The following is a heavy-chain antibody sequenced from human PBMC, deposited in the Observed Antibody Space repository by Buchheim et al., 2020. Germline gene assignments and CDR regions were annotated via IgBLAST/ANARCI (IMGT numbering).Heavy chain of an antibody. J-gene: IGHJ4*02. D-gene: IGHD2-15*01. Sequence: QVQLVQSGAEVRKPGSSVKVSCKASGGTFSSYAISWVRQAPGQGLEWMGGIIPIFGTANYAQKFQGRVTITAEESTSTAYMELSSLRSEDTAVYYCARDLRYCSGGSCYRSFDYWGQGTL. CDR3: ARDLRYCSGGSCYRSFDY. CDR2: IIPIFGTA. V-gene: IGHV1-69*01. CDR1: GGTFSSYA.